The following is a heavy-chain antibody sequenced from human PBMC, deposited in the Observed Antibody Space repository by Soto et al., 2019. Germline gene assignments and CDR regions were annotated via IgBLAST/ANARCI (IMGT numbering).Heavy chain of an antibody. CDR3: ARDLPYLSDIAAARYGMDV. D-gene: IGHD6-13*01. CDR2: IIPIFGTA. CDR1: GGTFSSYA. Sequence: GASVKVSCKASGGTFSSYAISWVRQAPGQGLEWMGGIIPIFGTANYAQKFQGRVTITADESTSTAYMELSSLRSEDTAVYYCARDLPYLSDIAAARYGMDVCGQGTTVTVSS. V-gene: IGHV1-69*13. J-gene: IGHJ6*02.